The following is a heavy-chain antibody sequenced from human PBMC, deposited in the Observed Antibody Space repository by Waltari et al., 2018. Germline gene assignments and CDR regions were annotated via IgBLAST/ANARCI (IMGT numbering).Heavy chain of an antibody. CDR1: GGSFSGYY. V-gene: IGHV4-34*01. D-gene: IGHD3-3*01. CDR3: ARSITIFGVVIIPLPFDY. CDR2: INHSGST. J-gene: IGHJ4*02. Sequence: QVQLQQWGAGLLKPSETLSLTCAVYGGSFSGYYWSWIRQPPGKGLEWIGEINHSGSTNYNPSLKRRVTISVDTSKNQFSLKLSSVTAADTAVYYCARSITIFGVVIIPLPFDYWGQGTLVTVSS.